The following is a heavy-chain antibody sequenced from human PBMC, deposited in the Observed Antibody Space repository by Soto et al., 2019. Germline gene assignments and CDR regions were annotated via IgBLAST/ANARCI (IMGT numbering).Heavy chain of an antibody. CDR3: ALVARPGGYYYYYYMDV. CDR1: GYTFTSYD. D-gene: IGHD6-6*01. Sequence: GASVKVSCKASGYTFTSYDINWVRQATGQGLEWMGWMNPNSGNTGYAQKFQGRVTMTRNTSISTAYMELSSLRSEDTAVYYCALVARPGGYYYYYYMDVWGKGSTVTVSS. CDR2: MNPNSGNT. J-gene: IGHJ6*03. V-gene: IGHV1-8*01.